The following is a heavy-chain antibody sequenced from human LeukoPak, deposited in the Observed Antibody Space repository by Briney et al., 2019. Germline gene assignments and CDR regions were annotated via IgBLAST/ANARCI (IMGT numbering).Heavy chain of an antibody. Sequence: GGSLRLSCAASGFTFSSNGMHWVRQAPGKGLEWVAFIRYDGSNKYYADSVKGRFTISRDNSKNTLYLQMNSLRAEDTAVYYCAQDHVTYYYDSSGYVRWGQGTLVTVSS. J-gene: IGHJ4*02. V-gene: IGHV3-30*02. CDR3: AQDHVTYYYDSSGYVR. CDR2: IRYDGSNK. CDR1: GFTFSSNG. D-gene: IGHD3-22*01.